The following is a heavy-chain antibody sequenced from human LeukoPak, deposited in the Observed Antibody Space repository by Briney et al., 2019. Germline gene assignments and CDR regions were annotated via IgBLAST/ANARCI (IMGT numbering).Heavy chain of an antibody. CDR1: GFTFSGSA. Sequence: GGSLRLSCAASGFTFSGSALHWVRQASGKGLEWVGRIRSKVNSYATAYDASVQGRFTISRDDSKNTVYLQMNSLKTEDTAVYYCTRHEEYCTTGSCYAADYWGQGTLVTVSS. J-gene: IGHJ4*02. CDR3: TRHEEYCTTGSCYAADY. CDR2: IRSKVNSYAT. V-gene: IGHV3-73*01. D-gene: IGHD2-15*01.